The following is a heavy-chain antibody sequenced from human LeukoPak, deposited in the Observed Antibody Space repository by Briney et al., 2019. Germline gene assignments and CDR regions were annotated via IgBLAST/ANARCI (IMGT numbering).Heavy chain of an antibody. CDR3: ASSLGDLGYCSGGSCVNYFDY. V-gene: IGHV1-69*13. CDR1: GGTFSSYA. J-gene: IGHJ4*02. Sequence: SVTVSCTASGGTFSSYAISWVRQAPGQGLEWMGGIIPIFGTANYAQKFQGRVTITADESTSTAYMELSSLRSEDTAVYYCASSLGDLGYCSGGSCVNYFDYWGQGTLVTVSS. CDR2: IIPIFGTA. D-gene: IGHD2-15*01.